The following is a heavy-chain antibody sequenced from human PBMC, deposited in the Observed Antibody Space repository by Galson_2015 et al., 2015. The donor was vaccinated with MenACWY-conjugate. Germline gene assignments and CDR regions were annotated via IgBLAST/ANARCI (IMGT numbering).Heavy chain of an antibody. CDR1: GFTFSGYW. V-gene: IGHV3-74*01. CDR3: VRIPKNRAGYEGDY. J-gene: IGHJ4*02. D-gene: IGHD5-24*01. Sequence: SLRLSCAASGFTFSGYWMQWVRQAPGKGLVWVSRINTGGITTYADSVKGRFTISRDNTKNTLYLQMHSLRADDTALYYCVRIPKNRAGYEGDYWGQGTLVTVSS. CDR2: INTGGIT.